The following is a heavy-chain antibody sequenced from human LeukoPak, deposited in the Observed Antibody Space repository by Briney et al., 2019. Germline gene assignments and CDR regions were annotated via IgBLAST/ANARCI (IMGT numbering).Heavy chain of an antibody. Sequence: GRSLRLSCAASGFTFSSYGMHWVRQAPGKGLEWVAVIWYDGSNKYYADSVKGRFTISRDNSKNSLYLQVNSLRAEDTAVYYCARGQNYYDSSGYFPRFDYWGQGTLVTVSS. CDR1: GFTFSSYG. D-gene: IGHD3-22*01. J-gene: IGHJ4*02. V-gene: IGHV3-33*01. CDR2: IWYDGSNK. CDR3: ARGQNYYDSSGYFPRFDY.